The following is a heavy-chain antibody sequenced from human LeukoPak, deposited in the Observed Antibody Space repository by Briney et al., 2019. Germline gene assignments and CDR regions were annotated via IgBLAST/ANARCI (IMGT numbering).Heavy chain of an antibody. CDR3: AKDRAILGVVSGAVEYYFDY. Sequence: GGSLRLSCAASGFTFSSYGMHWVRQAPGKGLEWVAVIWYDGSNKYYADSVKGRFTISRDNSKNTLYLQMNSLGAEDTAVYYCAKDRAILGVVSGAVEYYFDYWGQGTLVTVSS. CDR2: IWYDGSNK. V-gene: IGHV3-33*06. D-gene: IGHD4-23*01. CDR1: GFTFSSYG. J-gene: IGHJ4*02.